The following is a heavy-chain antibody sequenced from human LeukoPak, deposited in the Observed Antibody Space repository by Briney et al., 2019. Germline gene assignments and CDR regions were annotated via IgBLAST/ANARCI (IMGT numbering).Heavy chain of an antibody. J-gene: IGHJ4*02. CDR3: ARDYGGSSPFDY. V-gene: IGHV3-7*01. CDR2: IKQDGSEK. D-gene: IGHD4-23*01. Sequence: GGSLRLSCAASGFTFSRYWMSWVRQAPGKGLEWVANIKQDGSEKYYVDSVKGRFTISRDNAKNSLYLHMNSLRAEDTAVYYCARDYGGSSPFDYWGQGTLVTVSS. CDR1: GFTFSRYW.